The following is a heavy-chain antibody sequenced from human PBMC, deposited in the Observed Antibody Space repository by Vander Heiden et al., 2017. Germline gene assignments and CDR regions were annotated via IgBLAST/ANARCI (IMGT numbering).Heavy chain of an antibody. V-gene: IGHV3-23*01. D-gene: IGHD2-2*01. J-gene: IGHJ4*02. CDR1: GSTFTSYA. CDR3: AGYCSSTSCYYDY. CDR2: LRGSGGST. Sequence: EVQPLAYGGGLVQPGGSLRLSCEALGSTFTSYAMSWVRQAPAKGLAWVSALRGSGGSTYYADAVKGRFTIARDNSKNTLYLQMNSLRAEDTAVYYCAGYCSSTSCYYDYWGQGTLVTVSS.